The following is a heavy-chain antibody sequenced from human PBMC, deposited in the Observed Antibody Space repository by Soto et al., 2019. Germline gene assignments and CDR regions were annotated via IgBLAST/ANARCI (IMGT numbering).Heavy chain of an antibody. CDR3: ARDNNSGSGSRGMDV. V-gene: IGHV4-31*03. D-gene: IGHD3-10*01. CDR1: GGSISSGGYY. Sequence: QVQLQEAGPGLVKPSQTLSLTCTVSGGSISSGGYYWSWIRQHPGKGLEWIGYIYYNGSTYYNPSLKSRVTRSVDTSKNQFSLKLSSVTAADTAVYYCARDNNSGSGSRGMDVWGQGTTVTVSS. J-gene: IGHJ6*02. CDR2: IYYNGST.